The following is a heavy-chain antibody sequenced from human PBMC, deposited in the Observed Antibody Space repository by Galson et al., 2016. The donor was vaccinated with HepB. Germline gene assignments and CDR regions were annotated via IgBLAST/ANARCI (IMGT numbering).Heavy chain of an antibody. Sequence: SLRLSCAASGFTFSTYWMHWVRQAPGKGLVWVSRISSDGVSTIYADSVKGRFTISRDNAKNTVYLQMNSLRAEDTAVYFCARDPLWFSSSVVMDVWGQGTTVTVSS. CDR3: ARDPLWFSSSVVMDV. V-gene: IGHV3-74*01. D-gene: IGHD2-21*01. CDR2: ISSDGVST. J-gene: IGHJ6*02. CDR1: GFTFSTYW.